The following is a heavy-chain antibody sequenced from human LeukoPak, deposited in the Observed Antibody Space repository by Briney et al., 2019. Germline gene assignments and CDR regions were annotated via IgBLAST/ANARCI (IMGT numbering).Heavy chain of an antibody. J-gene: IGHJ4*02. CDR1: GGSISGGY. V-gene: IGHV4-4*09. CDR3: AKSYFDYSTYYSYYFNL. CDR2: VYTSGST. Sequence: PSETLSLTCTVSGGSISGGYWSWLRQPPGRGLEWIGYVYTSGSTNYNPSLKSRVTISVDTSKSQFALKLSSVTAADTAVYYCAKSYFDYSTYYSYYFNLWGQGALVTVSS. D-gene: IGHD4-11*01.